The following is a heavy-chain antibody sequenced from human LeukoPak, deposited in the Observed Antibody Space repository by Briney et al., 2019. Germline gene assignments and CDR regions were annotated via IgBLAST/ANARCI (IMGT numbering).Heavy chain of an antibody. CDR1: GFTFSTYS. V-gene: IGHV3-21*01. Sequence: GGSLRLSCAASGFTFSTYSMNWVRQAPGKGLEWVSSVSSSNSYIYYADSMKGRLTISRDNAKNALYLQMNSLRAEDTAVYYWARGGLELDLLGQGTLVTVSS. D-gene: IGHD3-10*01. CDR2: VSSSNSYI. CDR3: ARGGLELDL. J-gene: IGHJ5*02.